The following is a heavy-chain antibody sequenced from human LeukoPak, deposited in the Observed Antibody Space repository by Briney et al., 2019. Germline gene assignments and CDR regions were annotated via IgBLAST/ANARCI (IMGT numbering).Heavy chain of an antibody. V-gene: IGHV1-69*06. CDR1: GGTFSSYA. J-gene: IGHJ6*03. CDR3: ARVKSNGRYVWGSYPYYYYMDV. Sequence: HRASVKVSCKASGGTFSSYAISWVRQAPGQGLEWMGGIIPIFGTANYAQKFQGRVTITADKSTSTAYMELSSLRSEDTAVYYCARVKSNGRYVWGSYPYYYYMDVWGKGTTVTVSS. CDR2: IIPIFGTA. D-gene: IGHD3-16*01.